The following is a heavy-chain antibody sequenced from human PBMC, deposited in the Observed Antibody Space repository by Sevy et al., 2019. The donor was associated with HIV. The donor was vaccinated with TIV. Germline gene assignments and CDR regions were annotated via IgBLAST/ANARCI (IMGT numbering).Heavy chain of an antibody. Sequence: GESLKISCQGSGYSFTTYWVGWVRQMPGKGLEWMGVISPGDSDTRYKSSFRGQVTISVDKSISTAYLQWTSLKASDTAMYYCARHRGSVVDNPGYYDLIDYWGQGTPVTVSS. V-gene: IGHV5-51*01. CDR2: ISPGDSDT. J-gene: IGHJ4*02. CDR3: ARHRGSVVDNPGYYDLIDY. CDR1: GYSFTTYW. D-gene: IGHD3-22*01.